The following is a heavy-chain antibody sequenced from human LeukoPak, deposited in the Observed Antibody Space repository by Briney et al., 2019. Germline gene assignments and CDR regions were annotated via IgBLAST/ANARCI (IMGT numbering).Heavy chain of an antibody. CDR3: ARDWDWGSFDY. CDR1: GFTFSSYE. Sequence: GGSLRLSCAASGFTFSSYEMNWVRQAPGKGPEWVSYISSSGSTIYYADSVKGRFTISRDNAKNSLYLQMNSLRAEDTAVYYCARDWDWGSFDYWGQGTLVTVSS. V-gene: IGHV3-48*03. D-gene: IGHD3/OR15-3a*01. CDR2: ISSSGSTI. J-gene: IGHJ4*02.